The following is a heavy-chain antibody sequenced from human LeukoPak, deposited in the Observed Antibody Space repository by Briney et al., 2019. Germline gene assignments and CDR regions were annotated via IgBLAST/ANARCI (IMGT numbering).Heavy chain of an antibody. CDR2: IYTSGST. CDR3: ARVYGSGSYSN. J-gene: IGHJ4*02. CDR1: GGSISSYY. D-gene: IGHD3-10*01. Sequence: SETLSLTCTVSGGSISSYYWRWIRQPAGKGLEWIGRIYTSGSTNYNPSLKSRVTMSLDTSKNQFSLKLTSVTAADTAVYYCARVYGSGSYSNWGQGTLVTVSS. V-gene: IGHV4-4*07.